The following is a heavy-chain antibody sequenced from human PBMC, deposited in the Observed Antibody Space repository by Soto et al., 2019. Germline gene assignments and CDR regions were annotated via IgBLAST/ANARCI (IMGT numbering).Heavy chain of an antibody. J-gene: IGHJ4*02. CDR2: ISPYNGNT. CDR1: GYTFTSYG. Sequence: QVQLVQSGAEVKKPGASVKVSCKASGYTFTSYGISWVRQAPGQGLEWMGWISPYNGNTKYAQKLKGRVTMTTDTXXXXXXXXXXXXXXXXXXXXYXAXDPEIFDYWGQGTLVTVSS. V-gene: IGHV1-18*01. CDR3: AXDPEIFDY.